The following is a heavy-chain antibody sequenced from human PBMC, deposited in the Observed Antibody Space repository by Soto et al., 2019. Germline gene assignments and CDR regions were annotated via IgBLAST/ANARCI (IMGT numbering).Heavy chain of an antibody. CDR2: INASNGNT. CDR1: GYTFTSYA. Sequence: QVQLVQSGAEVKKPGASVKVSCKASGYTFTSYAMHWVRQAPGQRLEWMGWINASNGNTKYSQKFQGRVTITRDTSASTAYMELSSLRSEDTAFYYCASSITVPAAIGYWGQGTLVTVSS. CDR3: ASSITVPAAIGY. D-gene: IGHD2-2*02. J-gene: IGHJ4*02. V-gene: IGHV1-3*01.